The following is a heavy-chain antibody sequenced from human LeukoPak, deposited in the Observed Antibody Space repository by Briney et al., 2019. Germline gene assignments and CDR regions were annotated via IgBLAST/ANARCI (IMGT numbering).Heavy chain of an antibody. D-gene: IGHD1-1*01. CDR1: GVTFSSYW. Sequence: GGSLRLSCAASGVTFSSYWMRWVRQAPGKWLEWVATINQDGSEKYYVDSVKGRFTMSRDNAKNSLYLQMNSLRAEDTAVYYCARDWKHAFDMWGQGTMVTVSS. CDR2: INQDGSEK. J-gene: IGHJ3*02. CDR3: ARDWKHAFDM. V-gene: IGHV3-7*01.